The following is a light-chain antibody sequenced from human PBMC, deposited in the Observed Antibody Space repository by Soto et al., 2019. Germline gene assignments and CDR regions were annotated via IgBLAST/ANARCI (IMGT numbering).Light chain of an antibody. CDR2: AAS. Sequence: DIQMTQSPSSLSASVGDRVTITCRASQSISSYLNWFQQKPGRAPKLLIYAASSLQSGVPSRFSGSGSATDFTLTISSLQPKDFATYYCQQTYNAPYTFGQGTKLEIK. CDR1: QSISSY. CDR3: QQTYNAPYT. V-gene: IGKV1-39*01. J-gene: IGKJ2*01.